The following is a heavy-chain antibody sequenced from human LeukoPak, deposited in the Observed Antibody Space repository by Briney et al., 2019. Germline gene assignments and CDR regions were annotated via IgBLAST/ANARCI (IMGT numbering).Heavy chain of an antibody. D-gene: IGHD3-22*01. V-gene: IGHV3-23*01. J-gene: IGHJ6*02. Sequence: GGSLRLSCAASGFTFSSYAMSWVRQAPGKGLEWVSAISGSGGSTYYADSVKGRFTISRDNSKNTLYLQMNSLRAEDTAVYYCAKDSGVTYDSSGYYYVRRPGANYYYYGMDVWGQGTTVTVSS. CDR3: AKDSGVTYDSSGYYYVRRPGANYYYYGMDV. CDR2: ISGSGGST. CDR1: GFTFSSYA.